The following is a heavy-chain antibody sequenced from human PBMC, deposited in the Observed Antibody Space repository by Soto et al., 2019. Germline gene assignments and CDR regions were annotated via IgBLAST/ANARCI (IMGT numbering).Heavy chain of an antibody. D-gene: IGHD6-19*01. CDR2: INPNSGGT. CDR1: GYTFTGYY. J-gene: IGHJ6*02. CDR3: AREIAVAGAIFYYYSGMDV. V-gene: IGHV1-2*04. Sequence: ASVKVSCKASGYTFTGYYMHWVRQAPGQGLEWMGWINPNSGGTNYAQKYQGWVTMTRDTSISTAYMEQSRLRSDDTAVYYCAREIAVAGAIFYYYSGMDVWGQGPTVPVSS.